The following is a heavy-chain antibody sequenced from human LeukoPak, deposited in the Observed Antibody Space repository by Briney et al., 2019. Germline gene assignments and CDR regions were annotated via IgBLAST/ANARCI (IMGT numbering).Heavy chain of an antibody. J-gene: IGHJ4*02. CDR1: GFTFSSYE. CDR3: ARRPPKYYYDSSGYYLPNYFDY. Sequence: GGSLRLSCAASGFTFSSYEMNWLRQAPGKGLEWGSYISSSGSTIYYADSVKGRFTIYRDSAKNSLYVQMNSLRAEDTAVYYCARRPPKYYYDSSGYYLPNYFDYWGQGTLVTVSS. D-gene: IGHD3-22*01. V-gene: IGHV3-48*03. CDR2: ISSSGSTI.